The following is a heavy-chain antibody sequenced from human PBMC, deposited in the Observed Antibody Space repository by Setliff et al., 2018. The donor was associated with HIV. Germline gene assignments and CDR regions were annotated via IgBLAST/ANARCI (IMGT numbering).Heavy chain of an antibody. D-gene: IGHD2-2*01. V-gene: IGHV4-34*01. CDR3: ARRAGYQLLPYYYYYMDV. Sequence: SETLSLTCAVYGGSFSGYYWSWIRQPPGKGLEWIGEINHSGSTNYNPSLKSRVTISVDTSKNQFSLKLSSVTAADTAVYFCARRAGYQLLPYYYYYMDVWGKGTTVTVSS. CDR2: INHSGST. J-gene: IGHJ6*03. CDR1: GGSFSGYY.